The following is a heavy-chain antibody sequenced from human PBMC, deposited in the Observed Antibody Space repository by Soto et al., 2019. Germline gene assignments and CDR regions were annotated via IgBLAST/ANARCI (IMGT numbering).Heavy chain of an antibody. V-gene: IGHV4-59*01. Sequence: PSETLSLTCTVSGGSISSYYWSWIRQPPGKGLEWIGFISYSGSTSYNPSLKSRVTMSVDTSKNQFSLKLSSVTAADTAVYYCARYSRTFHAYWGQGTLDLGSS. D-gene: IGHD1-26*01. CDR3: ARYSRTFHAY. CDR2: ISYSGST. CDR1: GGSISSYY. J-gene: IGHJ4*02.